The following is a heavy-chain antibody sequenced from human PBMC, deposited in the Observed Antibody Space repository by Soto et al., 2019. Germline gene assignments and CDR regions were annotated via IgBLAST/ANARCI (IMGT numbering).Heavy chain of an antibody. CDR1: GGTFSSYA. J-gene: IGHJ5*02. CDR2: IIPIFGTA. CDR3: ARGWIAAPPTAYWFDP. V-gene: IGHV1-69*01. D-gene: IGHD6-6*01. Sequence: QVQLVQSGAEVKKPGSSVKVSCKASGGTFSSYAISWVRQAPGQGLEWMGGIIPIFGTANYAQKFQGRVTITADESTSTAYRELSSLRSEDTAVYYCARGWIAAPPTAYWFDPWGQGTLVTVSS.